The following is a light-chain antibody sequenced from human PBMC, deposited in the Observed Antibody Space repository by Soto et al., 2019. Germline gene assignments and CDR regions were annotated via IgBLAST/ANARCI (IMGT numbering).Light chain of an antibody. Sequence: EIVLTQSPGTLSLSPGERATLSCRASQSVSSSYLTWYQQKPGQAPRLLIYGASSRATGIPDWFSGSGSGTDFALTISRLEPEDVAVYYCQQYGSSSALTFGGGTKVDIK. J-gene: IGKJ4*01. CDR1: QSVSSSY. CDR3: QQYGSSSALT. CDR2: GAS. V-gene: IGKV3-20*01.